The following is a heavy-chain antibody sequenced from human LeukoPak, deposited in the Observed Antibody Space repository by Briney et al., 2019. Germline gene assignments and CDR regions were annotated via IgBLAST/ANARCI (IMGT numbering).Heavy chain of an antibody. CDR3: AKDFTAENVWGSYSYGYYGMDV. CDR2: ISWDGGST. J-gene: IGHJ6*04. Sequence: GGSLRLSCAASGFTFDDYDMHWVRQAPGKGLEWVSLISWDGGSTYYADSVKGRFTISRDNSKNSLYLQMNSLRAEDTALYYCAKDFTAENVWGSYSYGYYGMDVWGKGTTVTVSS. D-gene: IGHD3-16*01. V-gene: IGHV3-43D*04. CDR1: GFTFDDYD.